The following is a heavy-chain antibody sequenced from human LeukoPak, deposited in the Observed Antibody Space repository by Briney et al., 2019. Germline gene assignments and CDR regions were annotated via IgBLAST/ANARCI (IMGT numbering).Heavy chain of an antibody. J-gene: IGHJ4*02. CDR2: IYSGGST. D-gene: IGHD3-10*01. CDR3: ARLLWFGDYDFDY. Sequence: PGGSLRLSCAASGFTFDDYAMHWVRQAPGKGLEWVSVIYSGGSTYYADSVKGRFTISRDNSKNTLYLQMNSLRAEDTAVYYCARLLWFGDYDFDYWGQGTLVTVSS. V-gene: IGHV3-53*01. CDR1: GFTFDDYA.